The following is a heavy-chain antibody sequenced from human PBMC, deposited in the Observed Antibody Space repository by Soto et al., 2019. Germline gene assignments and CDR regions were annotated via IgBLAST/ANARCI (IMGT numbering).Heavy chain of an antibody. CDR3: AGNFDWTNDACDI. CDR1: GFTFSSYA. CDR2: ISYDGSNK. Sequence: QVQLVESGGGVVQPGRSLRLSCAASGFTFSSYAMHWVRQAPGKGLEWVAVISYDGSNKYYADSVKGRFTISRDNSKNTLYLQMNSLRAEDTAVYYCAGNFDWTNDACDIWGQGTMVTVSS. V-gene: IGHV3-30-3*01. D-gene: IGHD3-9*01. J-gene: IGHJ3*02.